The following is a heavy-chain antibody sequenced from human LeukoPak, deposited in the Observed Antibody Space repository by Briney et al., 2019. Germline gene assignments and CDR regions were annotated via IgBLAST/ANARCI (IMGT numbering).Heavy chain of an antibody. CDR3: ARRGFSDSRGYYPDFDY. CDR2: ARNKANSHTT. CDR1: GFTFSDYY. V-gene: IGHV3-72*01. D-gene: IGHD3-22*01. Sequence: GGSLRLSCVASGFTFSDYYMDWVRQAPGKGPEWVGRARNKANSHTTEYAASVKGRFIISRDDSKSSLYLQMNSLKTEDTAVYFCARRGFSDSRGYYPDFDYWGRGTLVTVSS. J-gene: IGHJ4*02.